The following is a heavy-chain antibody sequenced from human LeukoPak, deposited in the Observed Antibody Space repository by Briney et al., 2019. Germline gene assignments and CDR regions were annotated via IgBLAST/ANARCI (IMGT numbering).Heavy chain of an antibody. V-gene: IGHV4-30-4*01. D-gene: IGHD2-2*01. CDR2: VHYSGST. CDR3: ARSSQDIVVVPAAIGWFDP. J-gene: IGHJ5*02. CDR1: GGSISSGDYY. Sequence: PSQTLSLTCTVSGGSISSGDYYWSWIRQHPGKGLEWIGYVHYSGSTYYNPHLKSRATISVHTSKNQFSLKLSSVTAADTAVYYCARSSQDIVVVPAAIGWFDPWGQGTLVTVSS.